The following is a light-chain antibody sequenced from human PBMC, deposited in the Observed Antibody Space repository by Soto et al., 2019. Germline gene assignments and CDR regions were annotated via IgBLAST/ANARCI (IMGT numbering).Light chain of an antibody. J-gene: IGLJ1*01. CDR3: LLYSGGYV. V-gene: IGLV7-46*01. CDR1: TGAVATGHY. CDR2: DTY. Sequence: QAVLTQDPSLTLSPGGTVTLTCVSSTGAVATGHYAYWFHQKPGQAPRPLIYDTYNRFSWTPARFSGSLLGGKAALTLSGAQPEDEADYYCLLYSGGYVFGPGTRSPS.